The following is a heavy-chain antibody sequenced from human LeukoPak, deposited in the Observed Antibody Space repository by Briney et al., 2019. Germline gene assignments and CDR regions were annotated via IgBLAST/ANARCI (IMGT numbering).Heavy chain of an antibody. CDR2: IYHTGTT. CDR3: AAWGVDYGGNFDYSDY. J-gene: IGHJ4*02. Sequence: SETLSLTCTLSRGSIMTTHWWSWVRQPPGKGLEWIGEIYHTGTTNYSPSLKSRLTISVDRSRNQFSLRLSSVTAADTATYYCAAWGVDYGGNFDYSDYWGQGTLVTVPS. V-gene: IGHV4-4*02. D-gene: IGHD4-23*01. CDR1: RGSIMTTHW.